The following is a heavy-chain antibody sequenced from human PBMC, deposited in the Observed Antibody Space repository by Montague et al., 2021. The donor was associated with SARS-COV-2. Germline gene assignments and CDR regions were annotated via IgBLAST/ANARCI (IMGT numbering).Heavy chain of an antibody. D-gene: IGHD3-16*01. CDR2: VLYTGTP. V-gene: IGHV4-39*07. CDR3: VAGGDSAKAGAC. J-gene: IGHJ4*02. CDR1: GGSIANSHKC. Sequence: SETLSLTCTVSGGSIANSHKCWGWVRQPPGKGLEWIGSVLYTGTPYDHPSLTARVTISLDTSKNQFSLKMYSVTAADTATYFCVAGGDSAKAGACWGQGTLVTVSS.